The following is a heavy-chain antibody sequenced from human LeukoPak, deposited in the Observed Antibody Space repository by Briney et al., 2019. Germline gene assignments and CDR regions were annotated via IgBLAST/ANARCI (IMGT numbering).Heavy chain of an antibody. CDR3: ARIPTYYYGSGSSP. CDR2: ISSSGSTI. Sequence: GGSLRLSCAASGFTFSSYEMNWVRQAPGKGLEWVSYISSSGSTIYYAVSVKGRFTISRDNAKNSLYLQMNSLRAEDTAVYYCARIPTYYYGSGSSPWGQGTLVTVSS. J-gene: IGHJ5*02. D-gene: IGHD3-10*01. CDR1: GFTFSSYE. V-gene: IGHV3-48*03.